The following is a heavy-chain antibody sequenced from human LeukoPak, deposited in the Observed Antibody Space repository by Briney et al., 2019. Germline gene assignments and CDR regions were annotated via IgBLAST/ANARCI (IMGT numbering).Heavy chain of an antibody. Sequence: PGRSLRLSCAASGFTFSSYAMHWVRQAPGKGLEWVAVISYDGSNKYYADSVKGRFTISRDNSKNTPYLQMNSLRAEDTAVYYCARDSWSLRYYFDYWGQGTLVTVSS. J-gene: IGHJ4*02. CDR1: GFTFSSYA. D-gene: IGHD2-8*02. CDR3: ARDSWSLRYYFDY. CDR2: ISYDGSNK. V-gene: IGHV3-30*04.